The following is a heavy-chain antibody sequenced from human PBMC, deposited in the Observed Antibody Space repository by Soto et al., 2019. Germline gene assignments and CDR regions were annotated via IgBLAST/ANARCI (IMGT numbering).Heavy chain of an antibody. V-gene: IGHV4-39*01. CDR2: IYYTGST. J-gene: IGHJ4*02. CDR1: GGSISSSSYY. Sequence: SETLSLTCTVSGGSISSSSYYWGWIRQPPGKGLEWIGYIYYTGSTSYNPSLKSRVSISVDTSKNEVSLKLTSVTAADTAVYYCARLGGYYQALDSWGQGTVVTVSS. D-gene: IGHD3-22*01. CDR3: ARLGGYYQALDS.